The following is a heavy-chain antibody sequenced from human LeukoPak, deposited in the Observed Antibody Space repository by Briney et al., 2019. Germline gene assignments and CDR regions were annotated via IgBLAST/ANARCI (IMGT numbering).Heavy chain of an antibody. CDR3: ARESYDSSGYYIFFDY. CDR2: ISSSGSTI. Sequence: GGSLRLSCAASGFTFCSYWMSWVRQAPGKGLEWVSYISSSGSTIYYADSVKGRFTIPRDNAKNSLYLQMNSLRAEDTAVYYCARESYDSSGYYIFFDYWGQGTLVTVSS. J-gene: IGHJ4*02. V-gene: IGHV3-48*04. D-gene: IGHD3-22*01. CDR1: GFTFCSYW.